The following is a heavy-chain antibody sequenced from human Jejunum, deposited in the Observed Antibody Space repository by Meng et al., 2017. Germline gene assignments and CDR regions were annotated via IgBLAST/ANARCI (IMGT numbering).Heavy chain of an antibody. D-gene: IGHD3-10*01. CDR2: VNQDGSDK. CDR3: ANSNFRDSDY. CDR1: GFTFSSYC. J-gene: IGHJ4*02. Sequence: GESLKISCASSGFTFSSYCMTWVRQAPGKGLEWVALVNQDGSDKYYVDSVKGRFTISRDNAKNSLYLQMNRLRAEDTAVYYCANSNFRDSDYWGQGTLVTVSS. V-gene: IGHV3-7*01.